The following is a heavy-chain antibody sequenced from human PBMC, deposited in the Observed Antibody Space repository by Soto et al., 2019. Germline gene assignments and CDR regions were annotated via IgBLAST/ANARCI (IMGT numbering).Heavy chain of an antibody. CDR2: IYYSGST. Sequence: SETLSLTCTASGGSISSYYWSWIRQPPGKGLEWIGYIYYSGSTKYNPSLKSRVTISVDTSKNQFSLKLSSVTAADTAVYYCARRYGSVFDYWGQGTLVTVSS. V-gene: IGHV4-59*01. D-gene: IGHD6-19*01. CDR1: GGSISSYY. J-gene: IGHJ4*02. CDR3: ARRYGSVFDY.